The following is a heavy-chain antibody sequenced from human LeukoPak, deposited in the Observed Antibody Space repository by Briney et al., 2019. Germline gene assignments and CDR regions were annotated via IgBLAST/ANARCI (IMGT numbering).Heavy chain of an antibody. CDR3: AGVEEAFGVVPELNNWFDP. V-gene: IGHV3-21*01. CDR2: ISSSTSSI. Sequence: GGSLRLSCAASGFTFSTYSMNWVRQAPGKGLEWVSSISSSTSSIYYADSVKGRFTISRDNAKNSLYLQMNSLRAEDTAVYYCAGVEEAFGVVPELNNWFDPWGQGTLVTVSS. CDR1: GFTFSTYS. J-gene: IGHJ5*02. D-gene: IGHD3-3*01.